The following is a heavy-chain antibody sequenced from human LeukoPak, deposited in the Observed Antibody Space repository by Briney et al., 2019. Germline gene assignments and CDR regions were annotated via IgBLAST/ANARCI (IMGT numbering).Heavy chain of an antibody. CDR2: IYTSGST. CDR1: GGSISSYY. J-gene: IGHJ4*02. CDR3: ARERVTGTSQINFDY. V-gene: IGHV4-4*07. D-gene: IGHD1-7*01. Sequence: SETLSLTCTVSGGSISSYYWSLIRQPAGKGLEWIGRIYTSGSTNYNPSLKSRVTMSVDTSKNQFSLKLSSVTAADTAVYYCARERVTGTSQINFDYWGQGTLVTVSS.